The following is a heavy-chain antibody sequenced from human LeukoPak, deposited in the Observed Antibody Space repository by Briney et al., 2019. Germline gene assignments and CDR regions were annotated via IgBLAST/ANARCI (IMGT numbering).Heavy chain of an antibody. J-gene: IGHJ4*02. CDR2: ISNDGRT. V-gene: IGHV3-53*01. D-gene: IGHD1-26*01. CDR1: GFTFSSYS. CDR3: AGDKTTGGYYEFDY. Sequence: PGGSLRLSCAASGFTFSSYSMNWVRQAPGKGLEWVSVISNDGRTYYADSVKGRFTISRDNSKNTVSLQMDSLRVEDTAIYYCAGDKTTGGYYEFDYWGQGTLVTVSP.